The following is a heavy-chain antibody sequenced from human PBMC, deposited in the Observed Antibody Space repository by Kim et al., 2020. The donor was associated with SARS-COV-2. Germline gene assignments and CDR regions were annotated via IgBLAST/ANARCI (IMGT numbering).Heavy chain of an antibody. D-gene: IGHD3-22*01. Sequence: RFTISRDNSKNTLYLQMSSLRAEDTAVYYCVKDLVVGYYYDSSGYSNFDYWGQGTLVTVSS. J-gene: IGHJ4*02. V-gene: IGHV3-64D*06. CDR3: VKDLVVGYYYDSSGYSNFDY.